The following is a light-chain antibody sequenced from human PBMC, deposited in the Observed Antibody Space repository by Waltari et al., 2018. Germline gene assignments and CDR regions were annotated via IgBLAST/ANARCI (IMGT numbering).Light chain of an antibody. J-gene: IGLJ1*01. Sequence: QSALTQPASVSGSPGQSITISCTGTRSDVGGYNLVSWYQQHPNKAPKLIIYEGVKRPVGGSNRFSGSKAGNTASLTISGLQAEDEADYDCCSYAGGSTFVFGTGTEVTVL. CDR1: RSDVGGYNL. CDR2: EGV. V-gene: IGLV2-23*03. CDR3: CSYAGGSTFV.